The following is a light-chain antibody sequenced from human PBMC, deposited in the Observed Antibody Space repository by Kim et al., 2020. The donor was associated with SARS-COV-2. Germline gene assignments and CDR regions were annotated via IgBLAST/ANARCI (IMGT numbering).Light chain of an antibody. J-gene: IGKJ3*01. CDR1: QSVSNNY. CDR3: QQYGGSPFT. Sequence: EIVLTQSPGTLSLSPGERATLSCRASQSVSNNYLAWYQQKPGQTPRLLIYGASSRATGIPDRFSGSGSGTAFTLTISRLKPEDFAVYYCQQYGGSPFTFGPGTKVEIK. V-gene: IGKV3-20*01. CDR2: GAS.